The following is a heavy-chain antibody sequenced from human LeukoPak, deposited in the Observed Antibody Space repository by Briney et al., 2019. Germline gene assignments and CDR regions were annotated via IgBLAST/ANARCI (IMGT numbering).Heavy chain of an antibody. Sequence: SETLSLTCTVSGGSISSYYWTWIRQPAGKGLEWIGRIYTSGSTNYNPSLKSRVTMSVDTSKNQFSLKLSSVTAADTAVYYCAREPGTGLAAAGIDYWGQGTLVTVSS. V-gene: IGHV4-4*07. D-gene: IGHD6-13*01. CDR3: AREPGTGLAAAGIDY. CDR2: IYTSGST. J-gene: IGHJ4*02. CDR1: GGSISSYY.